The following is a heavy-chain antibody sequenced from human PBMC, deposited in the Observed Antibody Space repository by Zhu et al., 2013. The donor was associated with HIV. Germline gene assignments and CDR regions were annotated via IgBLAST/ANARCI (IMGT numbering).Heavy chain of an antibody. CDR3: AISDHPGANFAKRGMDV. CDR2: ISAYNGNT. CDR1: GGTFSSYA. Sequence: QVQLVQSGAEVKKPGSSVKVSCKASGGTFSSYAISWVRQAPGQGLEWMGWISAYNGNTNYAQKLQGRVTMTTDTSTSTAYMELRSLRSDDTAVYYCAISDHPGANFAKRGMDVWGQGTTVTVSS. V-gene: IGHV1-18*01. D-gene: IGHD7-27*01. J-gene: IGHJ6*02.